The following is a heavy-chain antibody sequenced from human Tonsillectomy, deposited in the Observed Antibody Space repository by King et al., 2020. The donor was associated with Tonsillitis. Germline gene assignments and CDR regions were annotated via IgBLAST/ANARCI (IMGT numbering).Heavy chain of an antibody. J-gene: IGHJ6*02. CDR1: GFTVSSDY. CDR2: IYSGGST. CDR3: ARDGYYGSVSYYSPYYYYAMDV. Sequence: VQLVESGGGLVQPGGSLRLSCAASGFTVSSDYMSWVRQAPGKGLEWVSVIYSGGSTYYADSVKGRFTISRDNSKNTLYLQMNSLRAADTAVYYCARDGYYGSVSYYSPYYYYAMDVWGQGPTVTVPS. V-gene: IGHV3-66*01. D-gene: IGHD3-10*01.